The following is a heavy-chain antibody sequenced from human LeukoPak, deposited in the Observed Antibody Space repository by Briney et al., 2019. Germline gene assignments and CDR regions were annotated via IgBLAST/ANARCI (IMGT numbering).Heavy chain of an antibody. CDR2: ISGDGGST. Sequence: PGGSLRLSCAASGFTFDDYAMHWVRQAPGKGLEWVSLISGDGGSTYYADSVKGRFTISRDNSKNSLYLQMNSLRTEDTALYYCAKAGPRIAAAGRRKPYYYYGMDVWGQGTTVTVSS. CDR1: GFTFDDYA. V-gene: IGHV3-43*02. J-gene: IGHJ6*02. CDR3: AKAGPRIAAAGRRKPYYYYGMDV. D-gene: IGHD6-13*01.